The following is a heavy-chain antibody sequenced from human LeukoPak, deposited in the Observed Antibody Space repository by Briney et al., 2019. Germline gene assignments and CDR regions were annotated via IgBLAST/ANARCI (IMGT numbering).Heavy chain of an antibody. CDR3: ARDPDSEFDY. D-gene: IGHD1-14*01. Sequence: ASVKVSCTASGGTFSSYAISWVRQAPGQGLEWMGRIIPILGIANYAQKFQGRVTITADKSTSTAYMELSSVRSEDTAVYYCARDPDSEFDYWGQGTLVTVSS. CDR1: GGTFSSYA. V-gene: IGHV1-69*04. J-gene: IGHJ4*02. CDR2: IIPILGIA.